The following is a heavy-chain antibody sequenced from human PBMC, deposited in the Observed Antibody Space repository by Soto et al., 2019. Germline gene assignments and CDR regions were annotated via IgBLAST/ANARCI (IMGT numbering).Heavy chain of an antibody. D-gene: IGHD1-26*01. CDR2: ISSGAAYI. CDR1: TFSLYS. CDR3: TRDEGGSYDSWFHP. Sequence: EVQVVESGGGLVKPGGSLKLSCNFTFSLYSMNWVRQAPGKGLEWVASISSGAAYIKYADSVQGRFTISRDNAKSSVSLQMSSLRVEDTAVYFCTRDEGGSYDSWFHPWGQGTQVTVSA. J-gene: IGHJ5*02. V-gene: IGHV3-21*01.